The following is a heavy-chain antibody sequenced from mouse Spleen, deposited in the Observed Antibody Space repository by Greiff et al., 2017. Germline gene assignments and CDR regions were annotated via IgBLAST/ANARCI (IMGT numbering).Heavy chain of an antibody. CDR1: GYAFSSYW. CDR2: IYPGDGDT. V-gene: IGHV1-80*01. Sequence: QVQLKESGAELVKPGASVKISCKASGYAFSSYWMNWVKQRPGKGLEWIGQIYPGDGDTNYNGKFKGKATLTADKSSSTAYMQLSSLTSEDSAVYFCARTSYYYGSRSYFDYWGQGTTLTVSS. D-gene: IGHD1-1*01. J-gene: IGHJ2*01. CDR3: ARTSYYYGSRSYFDY.